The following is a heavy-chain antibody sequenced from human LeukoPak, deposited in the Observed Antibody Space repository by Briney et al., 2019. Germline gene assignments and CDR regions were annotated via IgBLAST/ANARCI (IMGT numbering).Heavy chain of an antibody. CDR2: INPNSGGT. J-gene: IGHJ4*02. D-gene: IGHD5-18*01. CDR3: AREIGGILVFDY. V-gene: IGHV1-2*02. Sequence: ASVKVSCKASGYTFTGHYMHWVRQAPGQGLEWMGKINPNSGGTNYAQKFQGRVTMTRDASISTAYMDLSRLRSDDTAVYYCAREIGGILVFDYWGQGTLVTVSS. CDR1: GYTFTGHY.